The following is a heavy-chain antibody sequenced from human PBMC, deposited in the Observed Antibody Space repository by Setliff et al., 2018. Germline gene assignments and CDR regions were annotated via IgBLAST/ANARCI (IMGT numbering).Heavy chain of an antibody. Sequence: GGSLRLSCAASGFIFRDYTMVWVRQAPGKGLEWVAGVIQGGSGVYADSVKGRSTISRDNSRNTFFLQMNNLRAEDTATYYCVRALAYYYMDVWGKGTTVTVSS. J-gene: IGHJ6*03. CDR1: GFIFRDYT. CDR3: VRALAYYYMDV. V-gene: IGHV3-23*03. CDR2: VIQGGSG.